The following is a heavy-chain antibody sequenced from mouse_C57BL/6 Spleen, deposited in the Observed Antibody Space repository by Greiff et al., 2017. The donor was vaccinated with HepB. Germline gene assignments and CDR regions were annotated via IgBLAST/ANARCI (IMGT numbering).Heavy chain of an antibody. CDR2: ISDGGSYT. CDR1: GFTFSSYA. V-gene: IGHV5-4*01. J-gene: IGHJ3*01. CDR3: ARDDDN. D-gene: IGHD2-12*01. Sequence: EVKLMESGGGLVKPGGSLKLSCAASGFTFSSYAMSWVRQTPEKRLEWVATISDGGSYTYYPDNVKGRFTISRDNAKNNLYLQMSHLKSEDTAMYYCARDDDNWGQGTLVTVSA.